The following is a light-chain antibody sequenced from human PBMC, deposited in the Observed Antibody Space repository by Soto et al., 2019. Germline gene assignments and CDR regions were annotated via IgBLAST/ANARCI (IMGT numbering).Light chain of an antibody. CDR2: EVS. J-gene: IGLJ1*01. V-gene: IGLV2-14*01. Sequence: QSVLTQPVSVSGSPGQSITISCTGTSSDVGGYNYVSWYQQHPGKAPKLMIYEVSNRPSGVSNRFSGSKSGSTASLTISGLQAEDEADYYCSSYTSSSTLVFGTGTKVTVL. CDR3: SSYTSSSTLV. CDR1: SSDVGGYNY.